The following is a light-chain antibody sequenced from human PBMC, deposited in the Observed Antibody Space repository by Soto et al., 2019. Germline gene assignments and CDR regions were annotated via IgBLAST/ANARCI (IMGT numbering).Light chain of an antibody. J-gene: IGLJ3*02. CDR2: EVS. V-gene: IGLV2-14*01. CDR1: SSDNGGYKY. Sequence: QSVPTQPASVSGTLEQSITIPCTGTSSDNGGYKYVSWYQQHPGKAPKLIIFEVSNRPSGVSDRFPGSNSGNTASLTISGLQAEDEADYYCTSYSRYRVLVFGGGTKVTVL. CDR3: TSYSRYRVLV.